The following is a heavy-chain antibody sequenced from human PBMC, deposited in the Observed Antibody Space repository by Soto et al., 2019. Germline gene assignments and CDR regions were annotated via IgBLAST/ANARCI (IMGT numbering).Heavy chain of an antibody. D-gene: IGHD6-19*01. CDR1: GGTFSSYA. CDR2: IIPIFGTA. Sequence: SVKVSCKASGGTFSSYAISWVRQAPGQGLEWMGVIIPIFGTANYAQKFQGRVTITADESTSTAYMELSSLRSEDTAVYYCARECPKAVAGSPPPPWFDPWGQGTLVTSPQ. CDR3: ARECPKAVAGSPPPPWFDP. J-gene: IGHJ5*02. V-gene: IGHV1-69*13.